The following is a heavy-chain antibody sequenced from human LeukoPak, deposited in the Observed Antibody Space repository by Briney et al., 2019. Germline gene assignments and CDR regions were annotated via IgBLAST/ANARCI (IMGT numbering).Heavy chain of an antibody. Sequence: GGSLRLSCAASGFTFSSYWMSWVRQAPGKGLEWVANIKQDGSEKYYVDSVTGRFTRSRDNAKGSLYLQMNSLRAEDTAVYYCVYDILTGDAYWGQGTLVTVSS. V-gene: IGHV3-7*02. CDR3: VYDILTGDAY. D-gene: IGHD3-9*01. CDR1: GFTFSSYW. J-gene: IGHJ4*02. CDR2: IKQDGSEK.